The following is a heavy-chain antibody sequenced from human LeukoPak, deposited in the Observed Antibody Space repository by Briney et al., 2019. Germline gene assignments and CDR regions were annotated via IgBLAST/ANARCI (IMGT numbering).Heavy chain of an antibody. D-gene: IGHD3-10*01. V-gene: IGHV1-24*01. CDR3: ATCGGLLCSRYYYYGMDV. CDR2: FDPEDGET. Sequence: GASVKVSCKVSGYTLTELSMHWVRQAPGKGLEWMGGFDPEDGETIYAQKFQGRVTMTEDTSTDTAYMELSSLRSEDTAVYYCATCGGLLCSRYYYYGMDVWGQGTTVTVSS. J-gene: IGHJ6*02. CDR1: GYTLTELS.